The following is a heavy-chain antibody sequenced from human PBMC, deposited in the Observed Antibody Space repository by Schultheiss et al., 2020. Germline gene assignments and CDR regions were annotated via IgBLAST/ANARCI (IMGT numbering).Heavy chain of an antibody. CDR2: IYYSGST. J-gene: IGHJ4*02. V-gene: IGHV4-59*01. Sequence: SETLSLTCTVSGGSISSYYWSWIRQPPGKGLEWIGYIYYSGSTNYNPSLKSRVTISVDTSKNQFSLKLSSVTAADTAVYYCARTGEEWFGELLFDYWGQGTLVTVSS. CDR1: GGSISSYY. CDR3: ARTGEEWFGELLFDY. D-gene: IGHD3-10*01.